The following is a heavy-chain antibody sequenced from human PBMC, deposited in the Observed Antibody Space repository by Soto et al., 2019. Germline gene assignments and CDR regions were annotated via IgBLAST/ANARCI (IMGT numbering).Heavy chain of an antibody. CDR3: ARNIAARGDWFDP. V-gene: IGHV4-4*02. Sequence: SETLSLTCAVSSGSISSSNWWSWVRQPPGKGLEWIGEIYHSGSTNYNPSLKSRVTISVDKSKNQFSLKLGSVTAADTAVYYCARNIAARGDWFDPWGQGTLVTVSS. J-gene: IGHJ5*02. D-gene: IGHD6-6*01. CDR1: SGSISSSNW. CDR2: IYHSGST.